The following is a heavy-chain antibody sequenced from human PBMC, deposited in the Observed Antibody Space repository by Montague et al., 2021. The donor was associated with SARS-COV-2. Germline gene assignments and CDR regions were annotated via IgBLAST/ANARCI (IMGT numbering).Heavy chain of an antibody. CDR1: GFTFSSYA. V-gene: IGHV3-30*04. D-gene: IGHD1-26*01. CDR2: ISYDGSNK. J-gene: IGHJ4*02. Sequence: SLRLSCAASGFTFSSYAMHWVRQAPGKGLEWVAVISYDGSNKYYADSVKGRFTISRDNSKNTLYLRMDSLRAEDTAVYYCARVGSGSYYGYFDYWGQGTLVTVSS. CDR3: ARVGSGSYYGYFDY.